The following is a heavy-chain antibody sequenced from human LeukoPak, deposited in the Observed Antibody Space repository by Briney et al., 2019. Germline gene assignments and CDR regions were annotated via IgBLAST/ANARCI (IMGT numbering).Heavy chain of an antibody. D-gene: IGHD5-18*01. CDR2: ISGSGGST. V-gene: IGHV3-23*01. J-gene: IGHJ4*02. CDR3: AKVLRGYSYGLAEDY. Sequence: PGRSLRLSCAASGFTFSSYAMSWVRQAPGKGLEGVSAISGSGGSTYYADSVKGRFTISRDNSKNTLYLQMNSLRAEDTAVYYCAKVLRGYSYGLAEDYWGQGTLVTVSS. CDR1: GFTFSSYA.